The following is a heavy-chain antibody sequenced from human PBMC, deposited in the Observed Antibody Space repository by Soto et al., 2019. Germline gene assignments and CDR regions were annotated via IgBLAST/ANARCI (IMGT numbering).Heavy chain of an antibody. Sequence: QVQLQESGPGLVKPSETLSLTCTVSGGSISSYYWSWIRQPPGKGLEWIGYIYYSGSTNYNPSLMRRVTISVDTSKNQFSLKLSSVTAADTAVYYCARASTAIDYWGQGTLVTVSS. CDR1: GGSISSYY. CDR2: IYYSGST. CDR3: ARASTAIDY. V-gene: IGHV4-59*01. D-gene: IGHD4-4*01. J-gene: IGHJ4*02.